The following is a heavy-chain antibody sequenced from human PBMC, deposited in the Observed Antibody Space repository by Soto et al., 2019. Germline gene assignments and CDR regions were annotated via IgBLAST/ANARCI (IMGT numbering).Heavy chain of an antibody. CDR1: GYTFTGYY. D-gene: IGHD6-13*01. Sequence: ASVKVSCKGSGYTFTGYYLHWVRQAPGHGLEWIGWINPNSGGTNYAQNFQGRVTMTRDTSIRKPYMGLSRLRSDDTAVYYCATGQSDSSRWAADYRSQRSPVTVSS. CDR2: INPNSGGT. V-gene: IGHV1-2*02. J-gene: IGHJ4*02. CDR3: ATGQSDSSRWAADY.